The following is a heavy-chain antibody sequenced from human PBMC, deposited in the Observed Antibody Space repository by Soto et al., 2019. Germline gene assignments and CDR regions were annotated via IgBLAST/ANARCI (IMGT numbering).Heavy chain of an antibody. V-gene: IGHV4-31*03. J-gene: IGHJ4*02. Sequence: QVQLQESGPGLVKPSQTLSLTCTVSGGSITSSGYYWSWIRQHPGEGLEWIGFTSNSGSTSYNPSLKSRVTISVDTSSTKFSLNLKSGTAANTAVYYCAREGGSTKVDYWGQGTLVTVSP. D-gene: IGHD2-2*01. CDR3: AREGGSTKVDY. CDR1: GGSITSSGYY. CDR2: TSNSGST.